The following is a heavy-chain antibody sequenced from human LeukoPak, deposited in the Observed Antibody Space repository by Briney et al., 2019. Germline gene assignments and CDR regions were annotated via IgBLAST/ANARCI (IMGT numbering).Heavy chain of an antibody. J-gene: IGHJ4*02. CDR3: TRQGVYYSDSSAYYY. D-gene: IGHD3-22*01. V-gene: IGHV5-51*01. CDR2: IYPGDSDT. Sequence: PGESLKISCKGSGYRFTSYWIGWVRQIPGKGLELMGSIYPGDSDTRYSPSFQGQVTISADKSITTAYLQWSSLKASDTAKYYCTRQGVYYSDSSAYYYWGQGTLVTVSS. CDR1: GYRFTSYW.